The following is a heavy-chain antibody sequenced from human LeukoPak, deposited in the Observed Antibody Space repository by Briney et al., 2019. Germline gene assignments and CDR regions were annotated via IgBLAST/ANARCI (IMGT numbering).Heavy chain of an antibody. V-gene: IGHV3-15*06. CDR3: TTRLSTSGNPSTAY. J-gene: IGHJ4*02. D-gene: IGHD5/OR15-5a*01. Sequence: GGSLRLSCEASGLIFTNAWMNWVRQAPGKGLEWVGRIISKTDGGTTSYAAPVIGRFTISRDDSKNTLYLQMTSLKIEDTAVYYCTTRLSTSGNPSTAYWGQGTLVTVSS. CDR2: IISKTDGGTT. CDR1: GLIFTNAW.